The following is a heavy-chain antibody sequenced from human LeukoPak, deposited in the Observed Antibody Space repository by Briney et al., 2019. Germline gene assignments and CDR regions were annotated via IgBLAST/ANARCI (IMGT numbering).Heavy chain of an antibody. J-gene: IGHJ4*02. CDR1: GFTFSSYG. D-gene: IGHD7-27*01. Sequence: HTGRSLRLSCAASGFTFSSYGMHWVRQAPXXXLEWVAVIWYDGSNKYYADSVKGRFTISRDNSKNTLYLQMNSLRAEDTAVYYCARDPTGDGGFDYWGQGTLVTVSS. CDR3: ARDPTGDGGFDY. CDR2: IWYDGSNK. V-gene: IGHV3-33*01.